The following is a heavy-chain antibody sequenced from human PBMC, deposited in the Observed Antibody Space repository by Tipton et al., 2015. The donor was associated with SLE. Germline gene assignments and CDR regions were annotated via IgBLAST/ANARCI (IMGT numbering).Heavy chain of an antibody. CDR3: ARAQAISDP. Sequence: TLSLTCTVSGGSISSYYWSWIRQPPGKGLEWIGYNYYSGSTNYNPSLKSRVTISVDTSKNQFSLKLSSVTAADTAVYYCARAQAISDPWGQGTLVTVSS. CDR1: GGSISSYY. CDR2: NYYSGST. D-gene: IGHD3-3*01. J-gene: IGHJ5*02. V-gene: IGHV4-59*01.